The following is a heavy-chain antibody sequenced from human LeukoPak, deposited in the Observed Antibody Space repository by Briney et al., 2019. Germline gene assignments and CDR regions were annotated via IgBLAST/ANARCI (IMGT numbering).Heavy chain of an antibody. Sequence: PSETLSLTCAVSGYSISTSNYWAWIRQPPRRGLEWIGHLYYSGGIYYNPSLKSRVTMSVDTSRNQFSLKLSSVTAVDTAVYYCAKKATTGPTKAAFDIWGQGTMVTVST. CDR2: LYYSGGI. V-gene: IGHV4-28*05. J-gene: IGHJ3*02. CDR1: GYSISTSNY. D-gene: IGHD4-17*01. CDR3: AKKATTGPTKAAFDI.